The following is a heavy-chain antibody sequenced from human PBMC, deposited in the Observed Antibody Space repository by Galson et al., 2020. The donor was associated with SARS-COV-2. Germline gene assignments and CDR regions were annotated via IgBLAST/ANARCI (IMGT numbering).Heavy chain of an antibody. CDR1: GFPLSGYW. D-gene: IGHD1-26*01. J-gene: IGHJ4*02. Sequence: GGSLRLSCAASGFPLSGYWMTWVRQAPGKGLEWVANIKQDGSEHYYVDSVKGRFTISRDNAKNSLYLQMNSLRAEDTAVYYCARLRGSYCLDYWGQGTLVTVSS. V-gene: IGHV3-7*01. CDR2: IKQDGSEH. CDR3: ARLRGSYCLDY.